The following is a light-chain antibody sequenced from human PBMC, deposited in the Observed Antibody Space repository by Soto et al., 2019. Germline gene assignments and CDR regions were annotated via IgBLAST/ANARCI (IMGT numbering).Light chain of an antibody. J-gene: IGKJ2*01. CDR2: LGS. Sequence: IAMTQSPLSLPVTPVEPASISCRSSQSLLHSNGYNYLDWYLQKPGQSPQLLIYLGSNRASGVPDRFSGSGSGTDFTLKISRVEAEDVGVYYCMQALQTPYTFGQGTKLEIK. CDR3: MQALQTPYT. CDR1: QSLLHSNGYNY. V-gene: IGKV2-28*01.